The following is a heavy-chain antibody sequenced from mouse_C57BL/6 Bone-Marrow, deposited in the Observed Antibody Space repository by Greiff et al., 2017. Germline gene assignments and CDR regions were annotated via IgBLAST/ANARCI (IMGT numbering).Heavy chain of an antibody. CDR2: INPSNGGT. V-gene: IGHV1-53*01. Sequence: VQLQQPGTELVKPGASVKLSCKASGYTFTSYWMHWVKQRPGQGLEWIGNINPSNGGTNYNEKFKSKATLTVDKSSSTAYMQLSSLPSEDSSVYYCARRGTGQGYAMDYWGQGTSVTVSS. D-gene: IGHD6-1*01. J-gene: IGHJ4*01. CDR3: ARRGTGQGYAMDY. CDR1: GYTFTSYW.